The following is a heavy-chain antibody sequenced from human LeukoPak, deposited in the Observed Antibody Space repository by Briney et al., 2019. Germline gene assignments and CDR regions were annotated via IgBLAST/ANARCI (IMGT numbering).Heavy chain of an antibody. CDR1: GGSFSGYY. CDR3: ARLLGRVRGGWFDP. D-gene: IGHD3-10*01. CDR2: INHSGST. J-gene: IGHJ5*02. V-gene: IGHV4-34*01. Sequence: SETLSLTCAVYGGSFSGYYWSWIRQPPGKGLEWIGEINHSGSTNYNPSLKSRVTISVDTSKNQFSLKLSSVTAADTAVYYCARLLGRVRGGWFDPWGQGTLVTVSS.